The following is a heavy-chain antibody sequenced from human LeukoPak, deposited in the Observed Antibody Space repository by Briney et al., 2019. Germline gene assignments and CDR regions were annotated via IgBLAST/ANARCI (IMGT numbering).Heavy chain of an antibody. CDR1: GFSFSSYA. CDR3: AKGSGSGWYGWFAP. CDR2: IDASGGAT. D-gene: IGHD6-19*01. Sequence: GGSLRLSCAASGFSFSSYAMYWVRQAPGKGLEWVSCIDASGGATYYADSVRGRFTISRDNSKNTFYLQMNSLRAEDTAVYSCAKGSGSGWYGWFAPWGQGTPVTVSS. V-gene: IGHV3-23*01. J-gene: IGHJ5*02.